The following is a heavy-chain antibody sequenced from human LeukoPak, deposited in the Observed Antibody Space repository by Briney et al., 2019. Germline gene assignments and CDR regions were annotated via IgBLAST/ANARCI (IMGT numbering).Heavy chain of an antibody. V-gene: IGHV1-69*13. J-gene: IGHJ5*02. CDR3: ARERIAVAGTGWFDP. CDR1: GGTFSSYA. CDR2: IIPIFGTA. Sequence: GASVKVSCKASGGTFSSYAISWVRQAPGQGLEWMGGIIPIFGTANYAQKFQGRVTITADESTSTAYMELSSLRSEDTAVCYCARERIAVAGTGWFDPWDQGTLVTVSS. D-gene: IGHD6-19*01.